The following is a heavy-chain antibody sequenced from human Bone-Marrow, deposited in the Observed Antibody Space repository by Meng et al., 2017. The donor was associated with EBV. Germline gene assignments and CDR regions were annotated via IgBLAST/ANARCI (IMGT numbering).Heavy chain of an antibody. V-gene: IGHV4-30-2*01. CDR2: IYHSGNT. Sequence: HLPPPVPGSGRGNPSQTLPLPCAVSGGSIRSGYSWSWIRQPPGKGLEWIGYIYHSGNTYYNPSLKSRVTISVDKSKNQFSLKLSSMTAADTAVYYCAAGDYSDSSGYYQFDNWGQGTLVTVSS. CDR1: GGSIRSGYS. J-gene: IGHJ4*02. CDR3: AAGDYSDSSGYYQFDN. D-gene: IGHD3-22*01.